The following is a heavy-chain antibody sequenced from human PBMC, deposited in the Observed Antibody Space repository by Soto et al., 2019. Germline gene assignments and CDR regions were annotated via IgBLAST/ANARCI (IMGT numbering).Heavy chain of an antibody. Sequence: PSETLSLTCAVYGGSFSGYYWSWIRQPPGKGLEWIGEINHSGSTNYNPSLKSRVTISVDTSKNQFSLKLSSVTAADTAVYYCGRRGDPRGLFDYWGQGTLVTVSS. CDR1: GGSFSGYY. CDR3: GRRGDPRGLFDY. D-gene: IGHD3-10*01. J-gene: IGHJ4*02. V-gene: IGHV4-34*01. CDR2: INHSGST.